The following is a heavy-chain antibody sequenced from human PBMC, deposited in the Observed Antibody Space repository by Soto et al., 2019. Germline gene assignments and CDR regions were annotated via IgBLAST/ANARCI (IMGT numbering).Heavy chain of an antibody. J-gene: IGHJ4*02. Sequence: QLQLQESGPGLVKPSETLSLTCTVSNGSISSSNYHWGWIRQPPGKGLECIGSIYYSGTTYYNPSLRRRVPIAVETSSNQSSRKLTSVTAAAAAVFYWARLNHGESSGWGEFDYWGQGNLVTVSS. CDR2: IYYSGTT. CDR3: ARLNHGESSGWGEFDY. D-gene: IGHD6-19*01. V-gene: IGHV4-39*01. CDR1: NGSISSSNYH.